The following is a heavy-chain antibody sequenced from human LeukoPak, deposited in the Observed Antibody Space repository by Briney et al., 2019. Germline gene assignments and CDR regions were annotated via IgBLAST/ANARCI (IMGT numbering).Heavy chain of an antibody. CDR2: IYYSGST. V-gene: IGHV4-39*07. D-gene: IGHD1-26*01. J-gene: IGHJ4*02. Sequence: SETLSVTCTVSGGSISSDSHYWAWIRQPTGKGLEWIGSIYYSGSTYYNPSLKSRVTISVDTSKNQFSLKLSSVTAADTAVYYCARDRWELPNGPLDYWGQGTLVTVSS. CDR1: GGSISSDSHY. CDR3: ARDRWELPNGPLDY.